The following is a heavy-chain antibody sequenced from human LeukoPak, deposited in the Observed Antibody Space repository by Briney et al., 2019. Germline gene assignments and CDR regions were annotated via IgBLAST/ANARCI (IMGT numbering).Heavy chain of an antibody. D-gene: IGHD2-2*01. Sequence: PSETLSLTCAVSSGSISSGTHYWNWIRQHPGQGLEWIGHIYNTGSAYYNPSLMSRVSISIDASENQFSLKLSSVTAADTAVYYCASTHSASPSCYSYYYSGLDVWGQGTTIIVSS. CDR3: ASTHSASPSCYSYYYSGLDV. J-gene: IGHJ6*02. CDR1: SGSISSGTHY. CDR2: IYNTGSA. V-gene: IGHV4-31*11.